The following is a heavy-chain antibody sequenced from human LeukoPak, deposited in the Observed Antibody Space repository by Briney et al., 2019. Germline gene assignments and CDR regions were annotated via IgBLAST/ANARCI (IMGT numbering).Heavy chain of an antibody. CDR2: IYYSGST. J-gene: IGHJ6*03. Sequence: GSLRLSCAASGFTFSSYWMSWVRQAPGKGLEWIGYIYYSGSTNYNPSLKSRVTISVDTSKNQFSLKLSSVTAADTAVYYCARLSTRVSSSWYPAYYYYYMDVWGKGTTVTVSS. V-gene: IGHV4-59*01. CDR1: GFTFSSYW. CDR3: ARLSTRVSSSWYPAYYYYYMDV. D-gene: IGHD6-13*01.